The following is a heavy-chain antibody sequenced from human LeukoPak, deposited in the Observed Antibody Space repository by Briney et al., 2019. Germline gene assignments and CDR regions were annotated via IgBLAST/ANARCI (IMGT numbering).Heavy chain of an antibody. J-gene: IGHJ2*01. V-gene: IGHV3-7*05. Sequence: GGSLRLSCAASRFTFSSYWMSWVRQAPGKGLEWVANIKQDGSEIYYVDSVKGRFTISRDNAKNSLFLQMNSLRAEDTAVYYCAKVASMVRGDILNWYFNLWGRGTLVTVSS. CDR1: RFTFSSYW. CDR3: AKVASMVRGDILNWYFNL. CDR2: IKQDGSEI. D-gene: IGHD3-10*01.